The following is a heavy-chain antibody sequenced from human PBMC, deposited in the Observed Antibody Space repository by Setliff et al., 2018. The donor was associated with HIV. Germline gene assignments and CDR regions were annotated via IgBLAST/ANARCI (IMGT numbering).Heavy chain of an antibody. V-gene: IGHV4-38-2*02. Sequence: SETLSLTCTVSGYSISSRYYWGWIRQPPGKGLEWIGSVYHTGSTYYNPSLKSRVTMSADTSKNQFSLKLSSVTAADTAVYYCASSPAWRSDFGLHTFDYWGQGTLVTVS. CDR3: ASSPAWRSDFGLHTFDY. J-gene: IGHJ4*02. CDR2: VYHTGST. D-gene: IGHD2-2*01. CDR1: GYSISSRYY.